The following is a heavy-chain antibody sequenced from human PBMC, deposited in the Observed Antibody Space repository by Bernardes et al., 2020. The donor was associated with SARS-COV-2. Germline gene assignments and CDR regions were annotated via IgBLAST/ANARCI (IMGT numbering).Heavy chain of an antibody. Sequence: GGSLRLSCAASGFTFGDYAMTWFRQAPGKGLEWVGFIRKRTYGGTAEYAASVKGRFSISRDDSKNIAYLQMSSLKTEDTAFYYCTRDPDNTPGLRWFDPWGQGTLVSVSS. V-gene: IGHV3-49*03. CDR1: GFTFGDYA. D-gene: IGHD3-16*01. CDR3: TRDPDNTPGLRWFDP. J-gene: IGHJ5*02. CDR2: IRKRTYGGTA.